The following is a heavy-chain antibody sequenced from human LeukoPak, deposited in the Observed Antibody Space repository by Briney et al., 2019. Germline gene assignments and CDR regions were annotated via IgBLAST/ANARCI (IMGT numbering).Heavy chain of an antibody. Sequence: SETLSLTCTVPGGSLSGTYWTWIRQPPGKGLEWIGEINHTGSTNYNPSFKSRVTMSADTPKNHLSLNLTSVTAADTAVYYCARGPVRLARPYDYWGQGTLVTVSS. D-gene: IGHD3-9*01. CDR3: ARGPVRLARPYDY. CDR1: GGSLSGTY. CDR2: INHTGST. J-gene: IGHJ4*02. V-gene: IGHV4-34*01.